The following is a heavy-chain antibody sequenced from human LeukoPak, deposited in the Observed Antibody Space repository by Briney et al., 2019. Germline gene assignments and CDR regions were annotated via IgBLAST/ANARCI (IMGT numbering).Heavy chain of an antibody. D-gene: IGHD6-19*01. V-gene: IGHV4-59*01. J-gene: IGHJ4*02. Sequence: SETLSLTCSVSGGSISSYYWSWIRQPPGKGLEWIGYIYYSGSTNYNPSLKSRVTISVETSKNQFSLKLSSVTAADTAVYYCARGSGGYIDYWGQGTLVSVSS. CDR1: GGSISSYY. CDR2: IYYSGST. CDR3: ARGSGGYIDY.